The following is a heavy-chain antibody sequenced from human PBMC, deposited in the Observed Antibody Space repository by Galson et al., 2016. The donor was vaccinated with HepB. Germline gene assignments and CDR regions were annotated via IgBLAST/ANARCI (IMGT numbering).Heavy chain of an antibody. V-gene: IGHV1-46*01. CDR3: ARGGYYDSRGSLRY. D-gene: IGHD3-22*01. Sequence: SVKVSCKASGYTFTRYYIHWVRQAPGQGLEWMGVINPSGGSTKDAQKFQGRVTMTRDTSTSTVYMELSSLRSEDTAVYFCARGGYYDSRGSLRYWGQGTLVTVSS. J-gene: IGHJ4*02. CDR2: INPSGGST. CDR1: GYTFTRYY.